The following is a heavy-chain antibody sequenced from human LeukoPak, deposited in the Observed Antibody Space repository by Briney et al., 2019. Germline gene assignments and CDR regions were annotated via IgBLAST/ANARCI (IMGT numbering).Heavy chain of an antibody. CDR1: GFTFRSYG. Sequence: PGRSLRLSCAASGFTFRSYGMHWVRQAPGNGLEWVAVIWYDGSNKYYTDSVKGRFTMSRDNSKNTLYLQMNSLRAEDTAVYYCARVRLMFQWGAFDIWGQGTMVTVSS. V-gene: IGHV3-33*01. D-gene: IGHD1-26*01. CDR2: IWYDGSNK. CDR3: ARVRLMFQWGAFDI. J-gene: IGHJ3*02.